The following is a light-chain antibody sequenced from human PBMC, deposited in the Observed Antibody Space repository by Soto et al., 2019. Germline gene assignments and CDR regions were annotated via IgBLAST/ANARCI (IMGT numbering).Light chain of an antibody. CDR3: QQSYSIVWT. V-gene: IGKV1-39*01. J-gene: IGKJ1*01. CDR1: QSISSY. CDR2: ATS. Sequence: DIQMTQSPSSLSASVGDRVTITCRASQSISSYLNWYQQKPGKAPNLLIYATSTLQSGVPSRFSGSGSGTEFTLTINSLQPEDFATYYCQQSYSIVWTFGQGTKVDIK.